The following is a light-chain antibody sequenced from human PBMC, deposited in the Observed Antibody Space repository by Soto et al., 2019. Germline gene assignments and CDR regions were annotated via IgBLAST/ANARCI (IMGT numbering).Light chain of an antibody. V-gene: IGKV3-15*01. J-gene: IGKJ4*01. Sequence: EIVMTQTPATLSVSPGERATLSCRASQSVSSNLAWYQHKPGQAASHLIHGASTRATVVPARFSGSGSGTEFTLTISSLQAEDFAVYYCQQYNKWPLTFGGGTKVEIK. CDR1: QSVSSN. CDR3: QQYNKWPLT. CDR2: GAS.